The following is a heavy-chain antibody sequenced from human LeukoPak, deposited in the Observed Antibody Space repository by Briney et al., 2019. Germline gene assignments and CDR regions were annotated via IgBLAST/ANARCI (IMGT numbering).Heavy chain of an antibody. CDR2: INQNGGQS. D-gene: IGHD6-13*01. Sequence: GGSLRLSCEASGFSFSNYWMTWVRQAPRKGLAWVADINQNGGQSYYVDSVKGRFTLSRDNAKNSLFLQLNSLRAEDTAVYYCVKNSGWYCLDYWGQGITVIVSS. J-gene: IGHJ4*02. V-gene: IGHV3-7*03. CDR1: GFSFSNYW. CDR3: VKNSGWYCLDY.